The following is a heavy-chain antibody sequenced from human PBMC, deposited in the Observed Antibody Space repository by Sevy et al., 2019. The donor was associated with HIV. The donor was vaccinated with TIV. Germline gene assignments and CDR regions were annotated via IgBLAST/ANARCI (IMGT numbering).Heavy chain of an antibody. V-gene: IGHV3-64D*06. Sequence: GGSLRLTCSASGFTFSSYAMHWVRRAPGKGLEYVSAISSNGGSTDYADSVKGRFTISRDNSKNTLYLQMSSLRAEDTAVYYCVKEAPPYSSSFPFDYWGQGTLVTVSS. D-gene: IGHD6-6*01. J-gene: IGHJ4*02. CDR3: VKEAPPYSSSFPFDY. CDR2: ISSNGGST. CDR1: GFTFSSYA.